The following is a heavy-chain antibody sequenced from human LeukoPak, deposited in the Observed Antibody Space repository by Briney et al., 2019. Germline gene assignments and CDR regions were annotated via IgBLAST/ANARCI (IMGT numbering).Heavy chain of an antibody. CDR2: IYYTGNT. Sequence: SETLSLTCTVSHTSIGSSHYYWDWIRQSPGKGLEWIATIYYTGNTYYNPSLKSRVTISVDTSKNEFSLRLTSVTAADRAVYYCAGRSPYNKIVDSWGQGALVTVSS. CDR3: AGRSPYNKIVDS. CDR1: HTSIGSSHYY. V-gene: IGHV4-39*01. D-gene: IGHD1-14*01. J-gene: IGHJ4*02.